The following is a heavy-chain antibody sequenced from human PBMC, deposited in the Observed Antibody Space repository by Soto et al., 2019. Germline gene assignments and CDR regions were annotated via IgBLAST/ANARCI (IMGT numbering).Heavy chain of an antibody. D-gene: IGHD1-26*01. CDR1: GFSFNSYA. Sequence: GGSLRLSCVASGFSFNSYAMNWVRLAPGKGPEWVATISATGYYLYYADSVRGRFTISRDNTKKSLFLQMSSLRAEDTAVYYCVRDFSRIVGATADAFDIWGQGITVTVSS. CDR2: ISATGYYL. V-gene: IGHV3-21*01. J-gene: IGHJ3*02. CDR3: VRDFSRIVGATADAFDI.